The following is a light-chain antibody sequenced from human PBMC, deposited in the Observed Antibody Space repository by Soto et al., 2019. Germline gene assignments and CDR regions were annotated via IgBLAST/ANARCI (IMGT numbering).Light chain of an antibody. J-gene: IGKJ2*01. V-gene: IGKV3-15*01. CDR2: GAS. Sequence: VMTQSPSTLSIFIGERATLSCRASQSVSSNLAWYQQRPGQAPRLLIYGASTRATGIPARFSGSGSGTDFTLTISSLESEDSAVYYCQQYNTWPPYTFGQGTKLEIK. CDR1: QSVSSN. CDR3: QQYNTWPPYT.